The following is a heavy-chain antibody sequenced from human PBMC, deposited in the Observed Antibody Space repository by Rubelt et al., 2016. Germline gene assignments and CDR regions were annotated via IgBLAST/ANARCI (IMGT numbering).Heavy chain of an antibody. D-gene: IGHD3-3*01. Sequence: QVQLQESGPGLVKPSETLSLTCAVYGGSFSGYYWSWIRQPPGKGLEWIGEINHSGSTNYNPSLKSRVTISVDTSKNQFSLKLSSVTAADTAVYYCARVDFWSGYYYFDYWGQGTLVTVSS. V-gene: IGHV4-34*01. CDR3: ARVDFWSGYYYFDY. CDR2: INHSGST. CDR1: GGSFSGYY. J-gene: IGHJ4*02.